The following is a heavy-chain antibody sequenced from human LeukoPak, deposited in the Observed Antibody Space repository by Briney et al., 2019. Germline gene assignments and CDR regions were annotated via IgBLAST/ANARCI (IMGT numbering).Heavy chain of an antibody. CDR1: GYTFTGYF. CDR2: INPNSGGT. D-gene: IGHD1-1*01. J-gene: IGHJ4*02. V-gene: IGHV1-2*02. CDR3: ARVLSIWNYHDY. Sequence: ASVKVSCKASGYTFTGYFMHWVRQAPGQGLEWMGWINPNSGGTNYAQKFQGRVTVTRDTSISTAYMEVSRLRSDDTAVYYCARVLSIWNYHDYWGQGTLVTVSS.